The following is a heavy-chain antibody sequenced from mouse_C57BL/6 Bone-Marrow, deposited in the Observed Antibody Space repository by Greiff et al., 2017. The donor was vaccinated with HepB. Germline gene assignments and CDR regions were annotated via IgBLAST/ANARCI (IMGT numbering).Heavy chain of an antibody. V-gene: IGHV1-80*01. Sequence: VQLQQSGAELVKPGASVKISCKASGYAFSSYWMNWVKQRPGKGLEWIGQIYPGDGDTNYNGKFKGKATLTADKSSSTAYMQLSSLTSEDSAVYFCARPTGTGYWYFDVRGTGTTVTVSS. D-gene: IGHD4-1*02. CDR2: IYPGDGDT. CDR1: GYAFSSYW. J-gene: IGHJ1*03. CDR3: ARPTGTGYWYFDV.